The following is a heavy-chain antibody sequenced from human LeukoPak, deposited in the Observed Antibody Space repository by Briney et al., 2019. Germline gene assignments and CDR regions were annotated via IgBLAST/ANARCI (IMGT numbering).Heavy chain of an antibody. Sequence: RGSLRLSCAASGFTFSSYAMSWVRQAPGKGLEWVSATSGSGGSTYYADSVKGRFTISRDNSKNTLYLQMNSLRAEDTAVYYCAKDKPDSYDAFDIWGQGTMVTVSS. J-gene: IGHJ3*02. D-gene: IGHD5-18*01. CDR3: AKDKPDSYDAFDI. CDR2: TSGSGGST. CDR1: GFTFSSYA. V-gene: IGHV3-23*01.